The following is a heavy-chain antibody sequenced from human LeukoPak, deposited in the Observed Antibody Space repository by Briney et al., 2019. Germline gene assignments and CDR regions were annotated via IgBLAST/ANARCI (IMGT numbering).Heavy chain of an antibody. CDR2: INHSGST. CDR1: GGSFSGYY. V-gene: IGHV4-34*01. CDR3: ARSSLVVVVAATPRFDY. J-gene: IGHJ4*02. D-gene: IGHD2-15*01. Sequence: SETLSLTCAVYGGSFSGYYWSWIRQPPGKGLEWIGEINHSGSTNHNPSLKSRVTISVDTSKNQFSLKLSSVTAADTAVYYCARSSLVVVVAATPRFDYWGQGTLVTVSS.